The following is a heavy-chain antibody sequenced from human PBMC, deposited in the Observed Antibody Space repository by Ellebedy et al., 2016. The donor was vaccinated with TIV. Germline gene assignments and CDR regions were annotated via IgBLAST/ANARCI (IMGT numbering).Heavy chain of an antibody. V-gene: IGHV3-21*01. CDR2: ISSSSSYI. Sequence: GGSLRLXXAASGFTFSSYSMNWVRQAPGKGLEWVSSISSSSSYIYYADSVKGRFTISRDNAKNSLYLQMNSLRDEDTAVYYCARDHSYGDHGAHWGQGTLVTVSS. D-gene: IGHD4-17*01. J-gene: IGHJ4*02. CDR1: GFTFSSYS. CDR3: ARDHSYGDHGAH.